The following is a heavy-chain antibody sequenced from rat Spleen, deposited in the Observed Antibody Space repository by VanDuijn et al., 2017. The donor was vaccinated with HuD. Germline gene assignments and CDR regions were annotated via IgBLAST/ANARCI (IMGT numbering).Heavy chain of an antibody. J-gene: IGHJ2*01. D-gene: IGHD3-2*01. CDR2: ISYDGGST. V-gene: IGHV5-19*01. CDR1: GFTFSNYG. Sequence: EVQLVESGGGLVQPGRSLKLSCAASGFTFSNYGMHWIRQAPTKGLEWVASISYDGGSTYYRDSVKGRFTISRDNAKSTLYLQMESLRSEDTATYYCARLWDSWGQGVMVTVSS. CDR3: ARLWDS.